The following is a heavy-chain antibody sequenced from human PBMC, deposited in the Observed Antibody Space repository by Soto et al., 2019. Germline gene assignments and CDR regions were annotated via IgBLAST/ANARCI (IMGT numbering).Heavy chain of an antibody. Sequence: GGSLRLSCAASGFTFSDYYMSWVRQAPGKGLEWVSAISGSGGSTYYADSVKGRFTISRDNSKNTLYLQMNSLRAEDTAVYYCAKDGQLWSLVFSVSGLYFDYWGQGTLVTVSS. J-gene: IGHJ4*02. D-gene: IGHD5-18*01. CDR2: ISGSGGST. CDR3: AKDGQLWSLVFSVSGLYFDY. V-gene: IGHV3-23*01. CDR1: GFTFSDYY.